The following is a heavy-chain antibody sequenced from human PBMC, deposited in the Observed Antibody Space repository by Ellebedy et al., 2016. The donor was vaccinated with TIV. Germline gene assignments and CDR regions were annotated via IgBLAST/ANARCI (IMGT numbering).Heavy chain of an antibody. CDR2: ISYDGSNK. V-gene: IGHV3-30*09. CDR1: GFTFSSYV. J-gene: IGHJ4*02. Sequence: GESLKISCAASGFTFSSYVMHWVRQAPGKGLAWVASISYDGSNKYYADAVKGRFAISRDNSENTLYLQVNSLTTEDTAVYYCARDRLGTVVAGALEYWGQGTLVTVSS. CDR3: ARDRLGTVVAGALEY. D-gene: IGHD6-19*01.